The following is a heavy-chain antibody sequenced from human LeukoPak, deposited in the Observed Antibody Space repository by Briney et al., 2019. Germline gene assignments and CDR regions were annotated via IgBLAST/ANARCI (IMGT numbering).Heavy chain of an antibody. CDR3: ARAWGDIWFGEFTFDY. D-gene: IGHD3-10*01. V-gene: IGHV1-2*06. CDR2: INPNSGGT. CDR1: GYTFTGYY. Sequence: GASVKVSCKASGYTFTGYYIHWVRQAPGQGLEWMGRINPNSGGTNYAQKFQGRVTMTRDTSISTAYMELSRLRSDDTAVYYCARAWGDIWFGEFTFDYWGQGTLVTVSS. J-gene: IGHJ4*02.